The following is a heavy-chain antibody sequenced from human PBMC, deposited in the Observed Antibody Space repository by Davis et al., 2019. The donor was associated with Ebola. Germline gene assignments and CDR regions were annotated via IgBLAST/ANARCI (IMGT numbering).Heavy chain of an antibody. CDR2: MNPNSGNT. Sequence: AASVKVSCKASGYTFTNYDINWVRQATGQGLEWMGWMNPNSGNTGYAQKFQGRVTMTRNISISIAYMELNSLRSEDTAVYYCARSYYDFWSGYLDTDYGMDVWGQGTTVTVSS. CDR3: ARSYYDFWSGYLDTDYGMDV. J-gene: IGHJ6*02. V-gene: IGHV1-8*02. D-gene: IGHD3-3*01. CDR1: GYTFTNYD.